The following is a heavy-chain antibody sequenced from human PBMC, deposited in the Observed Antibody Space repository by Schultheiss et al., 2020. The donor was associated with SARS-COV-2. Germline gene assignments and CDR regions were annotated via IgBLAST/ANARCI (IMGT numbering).Heavy chain of an antibody. D-gene: IGHD2-2*01. CDR2: IYHSGST. CDR3: ARGRFDIVVVPAAGYMDV. CDR1: GGSFSGYY. V-gene: IGHV4-34*01. Sequence: SQTLSLTCAVYGGSFSGYYWSWIRQPPGKGLEWIGEIYHSGSTNYNPSLKSRVTISVDTSKNQFSLKLSSVTAADTAVYYCARGRFDIVVVPAAGYMDVWGKGTTVTVSS. J-gene: IGHJ6*03.